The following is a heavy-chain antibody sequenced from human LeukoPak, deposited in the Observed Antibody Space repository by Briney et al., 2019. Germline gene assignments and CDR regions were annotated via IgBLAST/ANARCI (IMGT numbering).Heavy chain of an antibody. Sequence: SETLSLTCAVYGGPFSGYYWSWIRQPPGKGLEWIGEINHSGSTNYNPSLKSRVTISVDTSKNQFSLKLSSVTAADTAVYYCARMECSSTSCYYAFDIWGQGTMVTVSS. CDR2: INHSGST. CDR1: GGPFSGYY. V-gene: IGHV4-34*01. J-gene: IGHJ3*02. D-gene: IGHD2-2*01. CDR3: ARMECSSTSCYYAFDI.